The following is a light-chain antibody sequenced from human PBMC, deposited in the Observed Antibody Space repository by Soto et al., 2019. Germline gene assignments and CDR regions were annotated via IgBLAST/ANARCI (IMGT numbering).Light chain of an antibody. CDR1: QSVSSSY. J-gene: IGKJ1*01. CDR3: QQYGSSPRT. V-gene: IGKV3-20*01. CDR2: DAS. Sequence: EIVLTQSPGTLSLPPGERATLSCRASQSVSSSYLAWYQQKPGQAPRLLIYDASSRATGIPDRFSGSGSGTDFPLTINRLEPEDFAVYYCQQYGSSPRTFVQGTKVEIK.